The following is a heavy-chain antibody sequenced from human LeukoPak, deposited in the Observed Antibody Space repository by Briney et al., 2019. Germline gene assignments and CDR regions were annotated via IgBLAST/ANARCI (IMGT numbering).Heavy chain of an antibody. V-gene: IGHV1-2*02. J-gene: IGHJ6*02. Sequence: ASVKVSCKASGYTFTSYYMHWVRQAPGQGLEWMGWINPNSGGTNYAQKFQGRVTMTRDTSISTAYMELSRLRSDDTAVYYCAREFLDYYGLRNYGMDVWGQGTTVTVSS. CDR2: INPNSGGT. CDR1: GYTFTSYY. CDR3: AREFLDYYGLRNYGMDV. D-gene: IGHD3-10*01.